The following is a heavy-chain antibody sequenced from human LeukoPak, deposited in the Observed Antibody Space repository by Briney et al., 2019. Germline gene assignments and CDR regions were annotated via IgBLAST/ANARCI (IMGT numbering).Heavy chain of an antibody. Sequence: SETLSPTCAVYGGSFSGYYWSWIRQPPGKGLEWIGEINHSGSTNYNPSLKSRVTISVDTSKNQFSLKLSSVTAADTAVYYCASFQQQDDAFDIWGQGTMVTVSS. CDR2: INHSGST. J-gene: IGHJ3*02. CDR3: ASFQQQDDAFDI. V-gene: IGHV4-34*01. CDR1: GGSFSGYY. D-gene: IGHD6-13*01.